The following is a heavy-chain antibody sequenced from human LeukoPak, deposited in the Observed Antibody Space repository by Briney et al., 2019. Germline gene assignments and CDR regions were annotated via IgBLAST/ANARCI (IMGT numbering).Heavy chain of an antibody. CDR3: ARGGAARPDF. D-gene: IGHD6-6*01. V-gene: IGHV3-7*01. CDR1: GFTFRSYA. J-gene: IGHJ4*02. CDR2: IKADGGEK. Sequence: GGSLRLSCAASGFTFRSYAMTWVRQAPGKGLEWVAKIKADGGEKDHVASVKGRFTISRDNAKNSLYLQMNSLRVEDTAVYYCARGGAARPDFWGQGTLVTVSS.